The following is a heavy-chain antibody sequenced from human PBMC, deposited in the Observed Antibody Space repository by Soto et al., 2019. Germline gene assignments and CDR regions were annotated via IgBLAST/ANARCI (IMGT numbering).Heavy chain of an antibody. J-gene: IGHJ2*01. D-gene: IGHD6-19*01. CDR3: ARGVAGTRRHWDFDL. CDR2: IIPIFGTA. Sequence: QVQLVQSGAEVKKPGSSVKVSCKASGGTFSSYAISWVRQAPGQGLEWMVGIIPIFGTANYAQKFQGRVTITADKSTRTAYMEVSRLRSGDTGVYYCARGVAGTRRHWDFDLWGRGTLVTVSS. CDR1: GGTFSSYA. V-gene: IGHV1-69*06.